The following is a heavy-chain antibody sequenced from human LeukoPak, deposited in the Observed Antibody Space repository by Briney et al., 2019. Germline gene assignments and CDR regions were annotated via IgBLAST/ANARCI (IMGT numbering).Heavy chain of an antibody. J-gene: IGHJ5*02. CDR3: ARTDYYGPNWFDP. Sequence: ASVKVSCKASGYTFTSYYMHWVRQAPGQGLEWMGIINPSGGSTNYAQKFQGRVTITADKSTSTAYMELSSLRSEDTAVYYCARTDYYGPNWFDPWGQGTLVTVSS. CDR1: GYTFTSYY. D-gene: IGHD3-10*01. V-gene: IGHV1-46*01. CDR2: INPSGGST.